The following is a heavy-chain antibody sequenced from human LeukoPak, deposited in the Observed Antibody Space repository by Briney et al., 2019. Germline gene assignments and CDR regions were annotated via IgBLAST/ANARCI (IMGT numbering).Heavy chain of an antibody. CDR1: GGSISSYY. J-gene: IGHJ4*02. D-gene: IGHD3-22*01. Sequence: SSETLSLTCTVSGGSISSYYWSWIRQPPGKGLEWIGYIYYSGSTNYNPSLKSRVTISVDTSKNQFSLKLSSVTAADTAVYYCARTMEYYYDSSGYFNYYFDYWGQGTLVTVSS. CDR2: IYYSGST. CDR3: ARTMEYYYDSSGYFNYYFDY. V-gene: IGHV4-59*01.